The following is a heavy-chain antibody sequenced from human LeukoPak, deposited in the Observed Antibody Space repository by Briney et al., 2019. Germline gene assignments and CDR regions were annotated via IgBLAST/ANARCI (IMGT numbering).Heavy chain of an antibody. J-gene: IGHJ4*02. CDR3: ARGKRVHYYGSGSYNY. V-gene: IGHV1-8*01. CDR1: GYTFTSYD. Sequence: GASVKVSCKASGYTFTSYDINWVRQATGQGLEWMGWMNPNSGNTGYAQKFQGRVTMTRNTSISTAYMELSSLRSEDTAVYYCARGKRVHYYGSGSYNYWGQGTLVTVSS. D-gene: IGHD3-10*01. CDR2: MNPNSGNT.